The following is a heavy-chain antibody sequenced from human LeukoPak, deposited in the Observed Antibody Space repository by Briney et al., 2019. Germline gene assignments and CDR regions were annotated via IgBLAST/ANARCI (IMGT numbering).Heavy chain of an antibody. Sequence: SQTLSLTCAVYGGSFSGYYWSWIRQPPGKGLEWIGEINHSGSTNYNPSLKSRVTISVDTSKNQFSLKLSSVTAADTAVYYCARGGRIAAAGHGFDYWGQGTLVTVSS. CDR1: GGSFSGYY. V-gene: IGHV4-34*01. D-gene: IGHD6-13*01. CDR3: ARGGRIAAAGHGFDY. CDR2: INHSGST. J-gene: IGHJ4*02.